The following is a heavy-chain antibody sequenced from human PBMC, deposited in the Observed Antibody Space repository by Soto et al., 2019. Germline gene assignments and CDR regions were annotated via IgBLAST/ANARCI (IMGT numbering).Heavy chain of an antibody. Sequence: QVQLQESGPGLVKPSETLSLTCTVSGGSMNSYYWSWIRQPPGKGLEWLGYIYDGDSANYNPSLTSRVIISVDMSKNPFYLRLTSVTAADTAVYYCARDYYDTNGYSIDPWGQGTLVTVSS. J-gene: IGHJ5*02. CDR3: ARDYYDTNGYSIDP. CDR1: GGSMNSYY. V-gene: IGHV4-59*01. D-gene: IGHD3-22*01. CDR2: IYDGDSA.